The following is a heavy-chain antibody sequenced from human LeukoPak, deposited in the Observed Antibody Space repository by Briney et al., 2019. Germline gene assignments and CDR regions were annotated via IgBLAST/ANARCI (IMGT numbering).Heavy chain of an antibody. CDR3: ARGIVGATTGD. V-gene: IGHV1-2*02. CDR2: INPNSGGT. J-gene: IGHJ4*02. Sequence: GASVKVSCKASGYTFSDYYIHWVRQAPGQGLEWMGWINPNSGGTNYAQKFQGRVTMTRDTSISTAYMELSRLRSDDTAVYYCARGIVGATTGDWGQGTLVTVSS. D-gene: IGHD1-26*01. CDR1: GYTFSDYY.